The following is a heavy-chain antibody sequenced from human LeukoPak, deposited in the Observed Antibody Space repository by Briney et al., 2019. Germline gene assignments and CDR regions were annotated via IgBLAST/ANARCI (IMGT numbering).Heavy chain of an antibody. V-gene: IGHV7-4-1*02. D-gene: IGHD2-2*02. CDR1: GYTFTSYG. J-gene: IGHJ5*02. CDR2: INTNTGNP. CDR3: ARGYCSSTSCYIDWFDP. Sequence: ASVKVSCKASGYTFTSYGISWVRQAPGQGLEWMGWINTNTGNPTYAQGFTGRFVFSLDTSVSTAYLQISSLKAEDTAVYYCARGYCSSTSCYIDWFDPWGQGTLVTVSS.